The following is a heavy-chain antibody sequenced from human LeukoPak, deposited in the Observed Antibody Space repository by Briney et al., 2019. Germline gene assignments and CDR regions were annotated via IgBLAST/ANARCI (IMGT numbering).Heavy chain of an antibody. CDR2: IRSKAYGGTT. J-gene: IGHJ5*02. CDR3: TRQVGHSSSRWFDP. V-gene: IGHV3-49*03. CDR1: GFTFGDYA. Sequence: GGSLRLSCTASGFTFGDYAMSWFRQAPGKGLEWVGFIRSKAYGGTTEYAASVKGRFTISRDDSKSIAYLQMNSLKTEDTAVYYCTRQVGHSSSRWFDPWGQGTLVTVSS. D-gene: IGHD6-6*01.